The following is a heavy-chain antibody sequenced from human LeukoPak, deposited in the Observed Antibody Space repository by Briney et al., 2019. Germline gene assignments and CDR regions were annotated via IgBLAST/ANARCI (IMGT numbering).Heavy chain of an antibody. V-gene: IGHV4-59*12. CDR3: ARVGTAAFDP. Sequence: SETLSLTCTVSGGSISNYYRSWIRQPPGKGLEWIGYMYYSGSTNYNPSLKSRVTMSVDTSKNQFSLKLSSVTAADTAVYYCARVGTAAFDPWGQGTLVTVSS. CDR2: MYYSGST. D-gene: IGHD1-1*01. J-gene: IGHJ5*02. CDR1: GGSISNYY.